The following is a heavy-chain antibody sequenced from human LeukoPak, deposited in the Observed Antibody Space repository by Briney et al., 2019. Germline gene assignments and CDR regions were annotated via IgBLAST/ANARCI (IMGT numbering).Heavy chain of an antibody. V-gene: IGHV4-30-4*01. J-gene: IGHJ4*02. Sequence: SGTLSLTCTVSGGSISSGDYYWSWIRQPPGKGLEWIGYIYYSGSTYYNPSLKSRVTISVDTSKNQFSLKLSSVTAADTAVYYCAREIVVVPAAHYFDYWGQGTLVTVSS. CDR1: GGSISSGDYY. D-gene: IGHD2-2*01. CDR3: AREIVVVPAAHYFDY. CDR2: IYYSGST.